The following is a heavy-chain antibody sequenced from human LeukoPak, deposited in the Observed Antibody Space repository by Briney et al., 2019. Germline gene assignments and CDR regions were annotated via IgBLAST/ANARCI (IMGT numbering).Heavy chain of an antibody. D-gene: IGHD4-17*01. J-gene: IGHJ2*01. CDR3: ASSRMTTVTRVADWYFDL. Sequence: SETLSLTCTVSGGSISSYYWSWIRQPPGKGLEWIGYIYYSGSTNYNPSLKSRVTISVDTSKNQLSLRLSSVTAADTAVYYCASSRMTTVTRVADWYFDLWGRGTLVTVSS. CDR2: IYYSGST. V-gene: IGHV4-59*01. CDR1: GGSISSYY.